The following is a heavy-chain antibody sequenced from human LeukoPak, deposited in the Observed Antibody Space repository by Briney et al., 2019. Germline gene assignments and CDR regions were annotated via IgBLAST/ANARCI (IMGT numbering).Heavy chain of an antibody. CDR1: GGSISSGSYY. CDR3: XXXXXXXXXLGTAMVDYYYYMDV. Sequence: SETLSLTCTVSGGSISSGSYYWSWIRQPAGKGLEWIGRIYTSGSTNYNPSLKSRVTISVDTSKNQFSLKLSSVTAADTAVYXXXXXXXXXXXLGTAMVDYYYYMDVWGKGTTVTISS. D-gene: IGHD5-18*01. J-gene: IGHJ6*03. CDR2: IYTSGST. V-gene: IGHV4-61*02.